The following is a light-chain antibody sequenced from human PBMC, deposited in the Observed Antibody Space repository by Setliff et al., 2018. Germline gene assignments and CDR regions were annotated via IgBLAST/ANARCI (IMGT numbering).Light chain of an antibody. J-gene: IGLJ1*01. CDR2: DVN. V-gene: IGLV2-14*03. CDR3: ASKTGPGTYV. CDR1: FGAYGSAY. Sequence: QSVLTQPASVSGSPEQSITISCTGEFGAYGSAYVSWYQQHPDKAPKLIIYDVNNRPSGISHRFSGSNSANTASLTISGLRAEDEAEYFCASKTGPGTYVFGTGTKVTVL.